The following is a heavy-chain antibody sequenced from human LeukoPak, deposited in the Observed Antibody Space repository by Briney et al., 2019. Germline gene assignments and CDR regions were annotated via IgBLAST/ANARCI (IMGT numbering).Heavy chain of an antibody. CDR3: ASTLGYCSSTSCYELRY. D-gene: IGHD2-2*01. J-gene: IGHJ4*02. Sequence: ASVKVSCKASGYTFTSYGIGWVRQAPGQGLEWMGWISAYNGNTNYAQKLQGRVTMTTDTSTSTAYMELRSLRSDDTAVYYCASTLGYCSSTSCYELRYWGQGTLVTVSS. CDR2: ISAYNGNT. CDR1: GYTFTSYG. V-gene: IGHV1-18*01.